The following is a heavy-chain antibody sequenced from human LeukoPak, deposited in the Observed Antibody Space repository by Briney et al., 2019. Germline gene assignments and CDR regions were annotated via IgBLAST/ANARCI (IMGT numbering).Heavy chain of an antibody. CDR1: GYAFTGYY. V-gene: IGHV1-2*02. CDR2: INPNSGGT. D-gene: IGHD3-3*01. CDR3: AKGTPYYDFWSGYYLIDY. Sequence: GASVKVSCKASGYAFTGYYMHWVRQAPGQGLEWMGWINPNSGGTNYAQKFQGRVTMTRDTSISTAYMELSRLRSDDTAVYYCAKGTPYYDFWSGYYLIDYWGQGTLVTVSS. J-gene: IGHJ4*02.